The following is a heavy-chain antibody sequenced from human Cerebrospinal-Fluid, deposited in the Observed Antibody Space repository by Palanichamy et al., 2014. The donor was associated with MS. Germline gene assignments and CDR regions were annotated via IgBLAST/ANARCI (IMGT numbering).Heavy chain of an antibody. V-gene: IGHV4-39*01. Sequence: QLHLQESGPGRVKPSETLSLTCTVSGGSINRSRYYWGWIRQPPGKGLEWIGSVFYKGNTYSNPSLKNRVTMSVDTSENHFSLRLSSVTAADTAVYYCARHFHQVGYYETSGYLDYFDDWGRGTLVTVSS. J-gene: IGHJ4*02. CDR2: VFYKGNT. CDR3: ARHFHQVGYYETSGYLDYFDD. D-gene: IGHD3-22*01. CDR1: GGSINRSRYY.